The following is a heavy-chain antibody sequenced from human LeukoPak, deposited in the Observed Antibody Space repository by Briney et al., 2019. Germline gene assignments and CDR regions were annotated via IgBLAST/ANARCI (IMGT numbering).Heavy chain of an antibody. D-gene: IGHD5-18*01. CDR2: VSGSGGST. V-gene: IGHV3-23*01. CDR1: AFTFRSYA. CDR3: AEGAASRGYTYVAN. Sequence: PGGSLRLSCAASAFTFRSYAMIWVRQAPGKGLEWVSTVSGSGGSTYYADSVKGRFTVSRDNSSNTLYLQMNSLRAEDTAVYYCAEGAASRGYTYVANWGQGTLVTVSS. J-gene: IGHJ4*02.